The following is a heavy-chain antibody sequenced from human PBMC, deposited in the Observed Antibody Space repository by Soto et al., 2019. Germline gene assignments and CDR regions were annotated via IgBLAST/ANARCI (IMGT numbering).Heavy chain of an antibody. Sequence: QVQLVQSGAEVKKPGSSVKVSCKASGGTFSSYAISWVRQAPGQGLEWMGGIIPIFGTANYAQKFQGRVTITADESTSTAYMELSSLRSEDTAVYYCARDPGYYDSSGYYNWFDPWGQGTLVTVSS. V-gene: IGHV1-69*01. J-gene: IGHJ5*02. D-gene: IGHD3-22*01. CDR3: ARDPGYYDSSGYYNWFDP. CDR1: GGTFSSYA. CDR2: IIPIFGTA.